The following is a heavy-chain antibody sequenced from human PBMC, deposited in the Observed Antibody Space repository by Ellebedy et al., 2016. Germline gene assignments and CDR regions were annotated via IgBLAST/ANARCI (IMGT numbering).Heavy chain of an antibody. CDR1: GFTFSSYT. CDR3: ARDYYDSNPNDAFDI. J-gene: IGHJ3*02. CDR2: ISSSSSYI. D-gene: IGHD3-22*01. V-gene: IGHV3-21*05. Sequence: GGSLRLSXAASGFTFSSYTFTWVRQAPGKGLEWVSYISSSSSYIYYADSVKGRFTISRDNAKNSLYLQMNSLRAEDTAVYYCARDYYDSNPNDAFDIWGQGTMVTVSS.